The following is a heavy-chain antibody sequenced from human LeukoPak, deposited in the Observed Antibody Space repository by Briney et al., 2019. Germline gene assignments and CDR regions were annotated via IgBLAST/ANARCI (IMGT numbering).Heavy chain of an antibody. V-gene: IGHV3-30*04. CDR1: GFTFSDYG. J-gene: IGHJ4*02. Sequence: GGSLRLSCAASGFTFSDYGVHWVRQAPGKGLEWVAVITHDGSNTYYADSVKGRFTISRDNSYNTLYLQMNSLRAEDTAVYYCARDSIAAAGLYYFDYWGQGTLVTVSS. D-gene: IGHD6-13*01. CDR2: ITHDGSNT. CDR3: ARDSIAAAGLYYFDY.